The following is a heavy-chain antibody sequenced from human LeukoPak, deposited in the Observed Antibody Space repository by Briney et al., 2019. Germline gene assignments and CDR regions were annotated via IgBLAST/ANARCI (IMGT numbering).Heavy chain of an antibody. J-gene: IGHJ4*02. V-gene: IGHV3-33*01. CDR3: AREPQGYFDY. Sequence: GGSLRLSCAASGFTFSSYVIHWVRQAPGKGLEWVAIIWYDGSNKYYADSVKGRFTISRDNSKNTPYLQMNSLRAEDTAVYYCAREPQGYFDYWGQGTLVTVSS. CDR2: IWYDGSNK. CDR1: GFTFSSYV.